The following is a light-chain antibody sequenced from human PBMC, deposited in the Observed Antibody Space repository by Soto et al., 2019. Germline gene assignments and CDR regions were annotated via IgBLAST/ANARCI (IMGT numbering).Light chain of an antibody. CDR1: SSDVGGYNY. CDR2: DVS. CDR3: SSYTSSSTLPYV. Sequence: QSVLTQPGSVSGSPGQSITISCTGNSSDVGGYNYVSWYQQHPGKAPKLMIYDVSNRHSGVSNRFSGSKSGNTASLTISGLQAEDEADYYCSSYTSSSTLPYVFGTGTKVTVL. J-gene: IGLJ1*01. V-gene: IGLV2-14*01.